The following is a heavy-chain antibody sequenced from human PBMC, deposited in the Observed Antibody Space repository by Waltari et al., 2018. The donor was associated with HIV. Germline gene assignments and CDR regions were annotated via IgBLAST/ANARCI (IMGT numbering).Heavy chain of an antibody. Sequence: EVQLVASGGGLVQPGGSLRLPCAASEFTFTNYWMTWVRQAPGKGLEWVANIKQDESEKYYVDSVKGRFTISRDNAKNSLFLQMNSLRAEDTAVYYCAREALYDSSGYYFDYWGQGTLVTVSS. CDR3: AREALYDSSGYYFDY. V-gene: IGHV3-7*01. J-gene: IGHJ4*02. CDR1: EFTFTNYW. CDR2: IKQDESEK. D-gene: IGHD3-22*01.